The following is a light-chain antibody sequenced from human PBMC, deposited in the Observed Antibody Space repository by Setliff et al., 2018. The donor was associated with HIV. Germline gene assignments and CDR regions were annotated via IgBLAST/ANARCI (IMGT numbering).Light chain of an antibody. CDR2: DVS. J-gene: IGLJ2*01. Sequence: QSVLTQPASVSGSPGQSITISCTGTSSDVGGYNYVSWYQQHPGKAPKLMIYDVSKRPSGVSNRFSGSKSGNTASLTISGLRAEDEADYPCSSYTGSNTLVFGGGTKVTVL. V-gene: IGLV2-14*03. CDR1: SSDVGGYNY. CDR3: SSYTGSNTLV.